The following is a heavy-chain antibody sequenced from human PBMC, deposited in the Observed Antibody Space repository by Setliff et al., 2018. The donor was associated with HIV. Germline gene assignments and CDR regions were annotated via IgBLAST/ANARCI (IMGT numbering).Heavy chain of an antibody. Sequence: SVKVSCKASGYTSSSYAINWVRQAPGQGLEWMGGIIPVYGTPKYAQKMQGRVTITTIESTSTAYMELTSLRSDDTAVYYCARIRGVIADASDIWGQGTMVTVSS. V-gene: IGHV1-69*05. CDR2: IIPVYGTP. J-gene: IGHJ3*02. CDR3: ARIRGVIADASDI. D-gene: IGHD3-10*01. CDR1: GYTSSSYA.